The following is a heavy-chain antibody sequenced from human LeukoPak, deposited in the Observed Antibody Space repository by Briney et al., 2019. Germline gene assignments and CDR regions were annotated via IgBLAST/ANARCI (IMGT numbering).Heavy chain of an antibody. J-gene: IGHJ3*02. V-gene: IGHV4-39*01. CDR3: ATNYDILTGPSFDAFDI. CDR2: IYYSGST. CDR1: SGSISSSSYY. Sequence: SETLSLTSTVSSGSISSSSYYWGWIRQPPGKGLEWIGSIYYSGSTYYNPSLKSRVTISVDTSKNQFSLKLSSATAADTAVYYCATNYDILTGPSFDAFDIWGQGTMVTVSS. D-gene: IGHD3-9*01.